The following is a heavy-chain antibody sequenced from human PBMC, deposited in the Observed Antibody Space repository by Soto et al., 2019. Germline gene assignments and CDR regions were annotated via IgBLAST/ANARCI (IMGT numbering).Heavy chain of an antibody. V-gene: IGHV1-69*06. CDR3: ATQGSYGGNPGGFYYYGMDV. CDR1: GGTFSSYA. CDR2: IIPIFGTA. D-gene: IGHD4-17*01. J-gene: IGHJ6*02. Sequence: QVQLVQSGAEVKKPGSSVKVSCKASGGTFSSYAISWVRQAPGQGLEWMGGIIPIFGTANYAQKFQGRVTITADKSTSTAYMELSSLRSEDTAVYYCATQGSYGGNPGGFYYYGMDVLGQGTTVTVSS.